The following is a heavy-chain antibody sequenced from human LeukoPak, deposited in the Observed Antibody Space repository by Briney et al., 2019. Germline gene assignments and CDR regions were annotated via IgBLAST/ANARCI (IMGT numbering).Heavy chain of an antibody. J-gene: IGHJ4*02. V-gene: IGHV4-34*01. CDR2: ITHSGST. CDR3: ARGPPQTYYEGNGYYYFDY. D-gene: IGHD3-22*01. CDR1: GWSFSGYH. Sequence: SETLSLTCAVYGWSFSGYHWTWIRQPPGKGLEWIGEITHSGSTNYNPSLKSRVTISTDTSNHHFPLRLSSVTAADMAVYYCARGPPQTYYEGNGYYYFDYWGQGTLVTVSS.